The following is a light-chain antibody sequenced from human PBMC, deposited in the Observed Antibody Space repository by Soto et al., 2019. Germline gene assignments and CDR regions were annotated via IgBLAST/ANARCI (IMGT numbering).Light chain of an antibody. CDR1: QSVSSN. CDR2: GAS. CDR3: QQYNNWPPWT. V-gene: IGKV3-15*01. J-gene: IGKJ1*01. Sequence: EVVMTQSPATLSVSPGEGATLSCRASQSVSSNLAWYQQRPGQAPRLLIYGASTRATGIPARFSGSGSGTEFTLTISSLQSEDFGVYYCQQYNNWPPWTFGQGTKVGIK.